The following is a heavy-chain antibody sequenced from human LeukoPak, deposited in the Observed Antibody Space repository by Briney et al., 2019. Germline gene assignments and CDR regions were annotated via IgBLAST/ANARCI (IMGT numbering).Heavy chain of an antibody. CDR1: GFTFSSYV. Sequence: GGFLRLSCAASGFTFSSYVMSWVRQAPGKGLEWVSAISGSGGSTYYADSVKGRFTISRDNSKNTLYLQMNSLRAEDTAVYYCAKEDYYYDSSGYVPGDYWGQGTLVTVSS. V-gene: IGHV3-23*01. D-gene: IGHD3-22*01. J-gene: IGHJ4*02. CDR3: AKEDYYYDSSGYVPGDY. CDR2: ISGSGGST.